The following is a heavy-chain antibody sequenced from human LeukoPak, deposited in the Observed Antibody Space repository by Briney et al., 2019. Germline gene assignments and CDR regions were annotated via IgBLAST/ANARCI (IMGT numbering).Heavy chain of an antibody. CDR1: GFTFSSYW. V-gene: IGHV3-7*01. D-gene: IGHD5-12*01. Sequence: GGSLRLSCAASGFTFSSYWMSWVRQAAGKGLEWVANIKQDGSEKYYVDSVKGRFTISRDNAKNALYLQMNSLRAEDTAVYYCARGYSGYDDFDYWGQGTLVTVSS. CDR3: ARGYSGYDDFDY. CDR2: IKQDGSEK. J-gene: IGHJ4*02.